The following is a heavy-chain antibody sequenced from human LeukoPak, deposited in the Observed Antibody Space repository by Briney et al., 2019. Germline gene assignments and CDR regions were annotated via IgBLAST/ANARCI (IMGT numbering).Heavy chain of an antibody. D-gene: IGHD3-22*01. V-gene: IGHV1-18*01. CDR3: AREPGTSSGYYYGRFGY. CDR2: ISAYNGNT. CDR1: GYTFTSYD. Sequence: ASVKVSCKASGYTFTSYDISWVRQAPGQGLEWMGWISAYNGNTNYAQKLQGRVTMTTDTSTSTAYKELRSLRSDDTAVYYCAREPGTSSGYYYGRFGYWGQGTLVTVSS. J-gene: IGHJ4*02.